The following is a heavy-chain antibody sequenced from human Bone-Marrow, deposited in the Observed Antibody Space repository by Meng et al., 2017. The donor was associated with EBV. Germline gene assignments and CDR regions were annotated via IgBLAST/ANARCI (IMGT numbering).Heavy chain of an antibody. CDR2: IYYSGST. J-gene: IGHJ4*02. V-gene: IGHV4-61*01. Sequence: VQRQASGPGLVKPSETLSLTCTVSGGSVSSGSYYWSWIRQPPGKGLQWIGYIYYSGSTNYNPSLKSRATISMDTSKNQFSLKLSSVTAADTAVYYCAREGSPFYYDSSGYDLWGQGTLVTVSS. CDR1: GGSVSSGSYY. CDR3: AREGSPFYYDSSGYDL. D-gene: IGHD3-22*01.